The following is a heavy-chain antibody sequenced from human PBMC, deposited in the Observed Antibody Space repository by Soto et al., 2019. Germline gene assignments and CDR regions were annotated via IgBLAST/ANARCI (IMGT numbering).Heavy chain of an antibody. J-gene: IGHJ4*02. V-gene: IGHV3-30*03. D-gene: IGHD3-9*01. CDR3: AISAHDHYFDWLSPYY. CDR1: GFSFSACA. CDR2: ISQDGNSK. Sequence: QVQLVESGGGVVQPGRSLRLSCAVSGFSFSACAMHWVRQAPGKGLESVAVISQDGNSKDYADSVKGRFIISRDNSENTLYLQMNSLRREDTAVYYCAISAHDHYFDWLSPYYWGQGIMVTVSS.